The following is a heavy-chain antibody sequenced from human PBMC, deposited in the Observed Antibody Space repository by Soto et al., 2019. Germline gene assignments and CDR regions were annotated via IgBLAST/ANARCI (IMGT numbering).Heavy chain of an antibody. CDR3: ARRYRRETYNWFDP. Sequence: SVKVSCKASGGTFSSYAISWVRRAPGQGLEWMGGVIPIFGTANYAQKFQGRVTITADESTSTAYMELISLRSEDTAVYYCARRYRRETYNWFDPWGQGTLVTVSS. D-gene: IGHD3-16*02. CDR1: GGTFSSYA. CDR2: VIPIFGTA. V-gene: IGHV1-69*13. J-gene: IGHJ5*02.